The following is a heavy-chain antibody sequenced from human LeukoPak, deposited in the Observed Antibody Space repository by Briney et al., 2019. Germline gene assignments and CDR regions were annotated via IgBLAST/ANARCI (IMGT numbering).Heavy chain of an antibody. V-gene: IGHV1-46*01. CDR3: ARDRASSGSYTYYYYGMDV. CDR1: GDTLTRNY. D-gene: IGHD3-22*01. J-gene: IGHJ6*01. Sequence: ASVKVSCKASGDTLTRNYMHWVRQAPGQGLEWMGIINPSDRSTNYVQKFQGRVTMTRDTSTNTAYMELSSLRSEDTAIYYCARDRASSGSYTYYYYGMDVWGQGTTVTVSS. CDR2: INPSDRST.